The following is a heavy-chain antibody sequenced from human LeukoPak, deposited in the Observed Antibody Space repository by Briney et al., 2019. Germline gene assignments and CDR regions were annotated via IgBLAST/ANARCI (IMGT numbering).Heavy chain of an antibody. CDR1: RFTFSNYA. Sequence: GGSLRLSCVGSRFTFSNYAMTWVRQAPGKGLEWVSAISGPGGSTYYADSVKGRFTISRDKSKNTLHLQMSSLRAEDTAVYYCAKSSGHTYGYEKFDNWGQGTLVIVSS. CDR3: AKSSGHTYGYEKFDN. V-gene: IGHV3-23*01. D-gene: IGHD5-18*01. CDR2: ISGPGGST. J-gene: IGHJ4*02.